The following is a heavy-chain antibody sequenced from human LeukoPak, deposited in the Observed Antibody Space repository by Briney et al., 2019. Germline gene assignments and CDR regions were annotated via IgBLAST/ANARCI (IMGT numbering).Heavy chain of an antibody. Sequence: GESLKISCKVSGYLFIRYWIGWVRQTPGKGLEWMGIIHPGDSDTKYSPSFQGQITISADKSISTAYLQWSSLKASDTAMYYCPRSPQFYGSGKGMDVWGQGTTVTVSS. V-gene: IGHV5-51*01. CDR2: IHPGDSDT. D-gene: IGHD3-10*01. CDR3: PRSPQFYGSGKGMDV. CDR1: GYLFIRYW. J-gene: IGHJ6*02.